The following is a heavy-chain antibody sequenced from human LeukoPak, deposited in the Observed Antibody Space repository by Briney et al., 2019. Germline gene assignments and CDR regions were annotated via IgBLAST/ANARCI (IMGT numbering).Heavy chain of an antibody. CDR2: ISAYNGNT. V-gene: IGHV1-18*01. CDR3: ARAPTTVTTPGMDY. D-gene: IGHD4-17*01. Sequence: GASVKVSCKASGYTFTSYGISWVRQAPGQGLEWMGWISAYNGNTNYAQKLQGRVTMTTDTSTSTAYMELRSLRPDDTAVYYCARAPTTVTTPGMDYWGQGILVTVSS. J-gene: IGHJ4*02. CDR1: GYTFTSYG.